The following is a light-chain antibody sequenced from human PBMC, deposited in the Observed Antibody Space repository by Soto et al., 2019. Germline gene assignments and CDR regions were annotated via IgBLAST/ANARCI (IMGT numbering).Light chain of an antibody. V-gene: IGKV1-39*01. CDR3: QQSYSSPRT. CDR1: QSISSY. CDR2: AAF. Sequence: DIQMTQSPSSLSASVGDRVTITCRTSQSISSYLNWYQQKPGKAPKLLIYAAFSLQSGVPSRFSGSRSGPDFTLTISSLQPEDFATYYCQQSYSSPRTFGQGTNLEIK. J-gene: IGKJ2*01.